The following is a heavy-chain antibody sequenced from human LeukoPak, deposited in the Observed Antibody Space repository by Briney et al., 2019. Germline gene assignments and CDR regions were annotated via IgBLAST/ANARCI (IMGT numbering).Heavy chain of an antibody. Sequence: SETLSLTCTVSGGSLSSYYWSWLRQPPGKGLEWIGYIYYSRSTNYNPSLKSRVTISVDTSKNQFSLKLSSVTAADTAVYYCARGETVVTPQAAFDIWGQGTMVTVSS. CDR1: GGSLSSYY. CDR3: ARGETVVTPQAAFDI. V-gene: IGHV4-59*01. D-gene: IGHD4-23*01. CDR2: IYYSRST. J-gene: IGHJ3*02.